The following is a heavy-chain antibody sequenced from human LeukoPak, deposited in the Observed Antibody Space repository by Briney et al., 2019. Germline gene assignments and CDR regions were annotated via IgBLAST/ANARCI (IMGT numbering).Heavy chain of an antibody. J-gene: IGHJ4*02. CDR3: AREGVGVRWGIYRNYEGSDY. V-gene: IGHV3-23*01. CDR1: GFTFSSYA. Sequence: GGSLRLSCAASGFTFSSYAMSWVRQAPGKGLEWVSAISGSGGSTYYADSVKGRFTISRDNSKNTLYLQMNSLRAEDTAVYYCAREGVGVRWGIYRNYEGSDYWGQGTLVTVSS. CDR2: ISGSGGST. D-gene: IGHD4-11*01.